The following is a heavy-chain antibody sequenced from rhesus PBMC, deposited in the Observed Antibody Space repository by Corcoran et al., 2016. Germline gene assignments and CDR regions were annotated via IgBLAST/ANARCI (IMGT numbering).Heavy chain of an antibody. CDR3: AKGQLGGGLDS. Sequence: EVQLVQSGAEVKRPGESLKISCKTSGYSFTSFWISWVRQMPGEGLEWMGAIDPTDSNTRYSPSFQGQVTISSDKSISTAYLQWSSLKASDSATYNCAKGQLGGGLDSWGQGVVVIVSS. CDR2: IDPTDSNT. J-gene: IGHJ6*01. D-gene: IGHD3-3*01. V-gene: IGHV5-2*01. CDR1: GYSFTSFW.